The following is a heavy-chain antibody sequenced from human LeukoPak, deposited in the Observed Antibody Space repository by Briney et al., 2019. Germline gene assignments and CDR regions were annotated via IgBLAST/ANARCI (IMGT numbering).Heavy chain of an antibody. CDR3: ARRAGAYSHPYDY. CDR1: GFTVSSNS. V-gene: IGHV3-53*01. D-gene: IGHD4/OR15-4a*01. CDR2: IYSGGNT. Sequence: PGGSLRLSCTVSGFTVSSNSMSWVRQAPGKGLEWVSFIYSGGNTHYSDSVKGRFTISRDNSKNTLYLQMNSLRADDTAVYYCARRAGAYSHPYDYWGQGTLVTVSS. J-gene: IGHJ4*02.